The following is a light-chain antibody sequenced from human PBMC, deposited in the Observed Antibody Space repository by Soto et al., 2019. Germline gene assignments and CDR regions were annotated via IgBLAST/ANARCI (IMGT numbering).Light chain of an antibody. Sequence: QSALTQPPSASGSPGQSVTISCTGTSSDVGKYDYVSWFQHHPGKAPKLIIYEVSKRPSGVPDRFSGSKSGSTASLTVSGLQTEDEADYYCCSYAGRITLVFGGGTKLTVL. CDR3: CSYAGRITLV. V-gene: IGLV2-8*01. J-gene: IGLJ2*01. CDR1: SSDVGKYDY. CDR2: EVS.